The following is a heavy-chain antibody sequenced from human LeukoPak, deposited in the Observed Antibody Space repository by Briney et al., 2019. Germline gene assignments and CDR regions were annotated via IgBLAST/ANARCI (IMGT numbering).Heavy chain of an antibody. D-gene: IGHD6-19*01. V-gene: IGHV3-21*01. CDR3: ARLPSGWYCLGYCGMDV. CDR2: ISSSSYI. CDR1: GFTFSSYS. J-gene: IGHJ6*02. Sequence: GGSLRLSCAASGFTFSSYSMNWVRQAPGKGLEWVSSISSSSYIYYADSVKGRFTISRDNAKNSLYLQMNSLRAEDTAVYYCARLPSGWYCLGYCGMDVWGQGTTVTVSS.